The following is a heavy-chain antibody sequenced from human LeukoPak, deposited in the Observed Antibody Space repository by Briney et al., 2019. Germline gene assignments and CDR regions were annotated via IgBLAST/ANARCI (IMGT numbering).Heavy chain of an antibody. CDR3: AKDPTHYRVWDYYETIGLSY. CDR1: SFTFSSYV. Sequence: PGGSLRLSCGASSFTFSSYVMSWVRQAPGKGLEWVSTVSTTGGSTYYADSVKGRFTISRDNSKDTLYLQMNSLRAEDTAVYYCAKDPTHYRVWDYYETIGLSYWGQGTLVTVSS. V-gene: IGHV3-23*01. J-gene: IGHJ4*02. D-gene: IGHD3-22*01. CDR2: VSTTGGST.